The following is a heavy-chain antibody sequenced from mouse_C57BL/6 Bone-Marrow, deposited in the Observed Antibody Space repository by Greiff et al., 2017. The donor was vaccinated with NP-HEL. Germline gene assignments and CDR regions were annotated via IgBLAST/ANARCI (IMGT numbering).Heavy chain of an antibody. V-gene: IGHV1-64*01. Sequence: VQLQQPGAELVKPGASVKLSCKASGYTFTSYWMHWVKQRPGQGLEWIGMIHPNSGSTNYNEKFKSKATLTVDKSSSTAYMQLSSLTSEDSAVYYCARHGSFPYYFDYWGQGTTLTVSS. CDR1: GYTFTSYW. CDR3: ARHGSFPYYFDY. J-gene: IGHJ2*01. D-gene: IGHD1-1*01. CDR2: IHPNSGST.